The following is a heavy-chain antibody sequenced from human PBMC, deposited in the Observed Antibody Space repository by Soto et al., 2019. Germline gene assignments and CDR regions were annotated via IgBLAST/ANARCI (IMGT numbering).Heavy chain of an antibody. D-gene: IGHD2-15*01. CDR2: ISPYNGDT. V-gene: IGHV1-18*04. J-gene: IGHJ4*02. CDR1: GYTFTTYG. Sequence: QVQLVQSGAEVKRPGASLKVSCKASGYTFTTYGFNWVRQAPGQGLEWMGWISPYNGDTNYAQNFQGRVTLTTDTSTSTAYMELRTLTSADTAVYYCARTPRAQMIVLEAATRFDYWGQGTLGTVS. CDR3: ARTPRAQMIVLEAATRFDY.